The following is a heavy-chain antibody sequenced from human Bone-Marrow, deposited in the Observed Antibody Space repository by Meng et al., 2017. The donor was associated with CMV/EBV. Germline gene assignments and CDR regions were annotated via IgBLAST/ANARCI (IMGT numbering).Heavy chain of an antibody. D-gene: IGHD1-26*01. CDR2: INPNSGGT. V-gene: IGHV1-2*02. Sequence: YNFTGYYMHWVRQAPGQGLEWMGWINPNSGGTNYAQKFQGRVTMTRDTSISTAYMELSRLRSDDTAVYYCARYNIVGATTGYYFDYWGQGTLVTVSS. CDR1: YNFTGYY. CDR3: ARYNIVGATTGYYFDY. J-gene: IGHJ4*02.